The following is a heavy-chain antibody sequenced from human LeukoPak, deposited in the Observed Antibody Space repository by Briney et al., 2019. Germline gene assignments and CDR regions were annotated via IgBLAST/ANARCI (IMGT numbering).Heavy chain of an antibody. CDR2: IIPIFGTA. J-gene: IGHJ4*02. V-gene: IGHV1-69*06. CDR3: ARGDRVATIPLDY. CDR1: GGTFSSYA. D-gene: IGHD5-12*01. Sequence: SVKVSCKASGGTFSSYAISWVRQAPGQGLEWMGRIIPIFGTANYAQKFQGRVTITADKSTSTAYMELSSLRSEDTAVYYCARGDRVATIPLDYWGQGTLVTVSS.